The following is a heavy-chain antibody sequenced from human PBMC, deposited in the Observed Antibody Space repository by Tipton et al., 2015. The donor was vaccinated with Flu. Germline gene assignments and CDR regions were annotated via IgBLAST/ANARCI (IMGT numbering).Heavy chain of an antibody. D-gene: IGHD6-13*01. CDR2: IYYSGST. J-gene: IGHJ6*02. CDR1: GGSISSYY. V-gene: IGHV4-59*08. CDR3: ARDSAAHYGMDV. Sequence: LRLSCTVSGGSISSYYWSWIRQPPGKGLEWIGYIYYSGSTNYNSSLKSRVTISVDTSKNQFSLKLSSVTAADTAVYYCARDSAAHYGMDVWGQGTTVTVSS.